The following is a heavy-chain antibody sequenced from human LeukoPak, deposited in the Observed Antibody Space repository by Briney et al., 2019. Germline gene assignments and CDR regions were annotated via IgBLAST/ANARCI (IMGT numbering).Heavy chain of an antibody. D-gene: IGHD3-10*01. CDR3: ARGRGLTLSYHYFDY. CDR2: VSSGSSTT. Sequence: PGESLRLSCAASGFTFSPLGMNWVRQAPGRGREWVSYVSSGSSTTYYADSVKGRFTISRDNAKNSLYLQVNSLRDEDTAVYYCARGRGLTLSYHYFDYWGQGTLVTVSS. V-gene: IGHV3-48*02. CDR1: GFTFSPLG. J-gene: IGHJ4*02.